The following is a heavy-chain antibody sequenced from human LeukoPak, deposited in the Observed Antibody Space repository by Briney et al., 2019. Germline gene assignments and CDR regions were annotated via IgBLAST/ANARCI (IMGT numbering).Heavy chain of an antibody. D-gene: IGHD1-26*01. Sequence: GSLRLSCAASGFSFSNYVMTWVRQAPGKGLEWIEEINHSGSTNYNPSLKSRVTISVDTSKNQFSLKLSSVTAADTAVYYCARGGSYYLRGYYMDVWGKGTTVTVSS. CDR1: GFSFSNYV. CDR2: INHSGST. CDR3: ARGGSYYLRGYYMDV. V-gene: IGHV4-34*01. J-gene: IGHJ6*03.